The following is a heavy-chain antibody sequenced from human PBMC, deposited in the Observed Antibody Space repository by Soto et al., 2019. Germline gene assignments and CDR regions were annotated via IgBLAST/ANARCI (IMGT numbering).Heavy chain of an antibody. CDR1: GGSISSGGYY. Sequence: PSETLSLTCTVSGGSISSGGYYWSWIRQHPGKGLEWIGYIYYSGSTYYNPSLKRRVTISVDTSKNQFARKRSSGTAAGTSVYYRAREFLYSSRSHRMDNLLDPWGQGTLVTVSS. V-gene: IGHV4-31*03. D-gene: IGHD6-13*01. J-gene: IGHJ5*02. CDR2: IYYSGST. CDR3: AREFLYSSRSHRMDNLLDP.